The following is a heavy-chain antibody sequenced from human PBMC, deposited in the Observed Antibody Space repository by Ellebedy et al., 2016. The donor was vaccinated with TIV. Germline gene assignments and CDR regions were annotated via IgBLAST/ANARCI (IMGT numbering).Heavy chain of an antibody. J-gene: IGHJ4*02. D-gene: IGHD6-13*01. CDR3: ARASAGLDY. CDR2: INSDGSRT. Sequence: GESLKISCAASGFTFSNYWMHWVRQAPGKGLVWVSRINSDGSRTNYADSVKGRFTISSENGKNSVYLQMNSLRAEDTAVYYCARASAGLDYWGQGTLVTVSS. V-gene: IGHV3-74*01. CDR1: GFTFSNYW.